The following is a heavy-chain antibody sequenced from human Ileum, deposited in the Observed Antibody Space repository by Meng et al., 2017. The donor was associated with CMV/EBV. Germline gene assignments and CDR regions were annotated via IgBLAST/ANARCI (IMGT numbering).Heavy chain of an antibody. J-gene: IGHJ4*02. Sequence: ITFNGSGPSLMKPTRTLTLTCTFSRVALSTSGVGVDCIRQSPGKALEWLALVYWDDDKRYSPSLKSRLTITKDTSKNQVVLTMTDMDPVDTATYYCAHRRVELPYFDYWGQGTLVTVSS. CDR1: RVALSTSGVG. CDR3: AHRRVELPYFDY. D-gene: IGHD1-7*01. V-gene: IGHV2-5*02. CDR2: VYWDDDK.